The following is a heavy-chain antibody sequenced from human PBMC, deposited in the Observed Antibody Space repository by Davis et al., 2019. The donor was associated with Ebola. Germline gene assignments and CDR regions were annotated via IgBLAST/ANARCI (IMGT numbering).Heavy chain of an antibody. D-gene: IGHD1-7*01. J-gene: IGHJ6*02. Sequence: SETLSLTCTVSGGSVSSSGYYWSWIRQPPGKGLEWIGYIHSTGNTNYNPSFKSRVSISLDTSKDNFSLKLSSVTAADTAVYYCARGVELHYYYGMDVWGQGTTVTVSS. CDR1: GGSVSSSGYY. CDR2: IHSTGNT. CDR3: ARGVELHYYYGMDV. V-gene: IGHV4-61*03.